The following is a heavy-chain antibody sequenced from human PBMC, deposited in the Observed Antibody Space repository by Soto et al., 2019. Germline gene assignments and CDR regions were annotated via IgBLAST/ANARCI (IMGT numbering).Heavy chain of an antibody. CDR3: ARDAFYYDGPTGVYYFDY. V-gene: IGHV1-69*13. Sequence: ASVKVSCKPSGGSFSNYAISWVRQAAGQGLEWMGGIIPIFATANYAQKFQGRVTITADASTHTAYMELNSLRSEDTAVYYCARDAFYYDGPTGVYYFDYWGQGTLVTVSS. CDR1: GGSFSNYA. CDR2: IIPIFATA. D-gene: IGHD3-22*01. J-gene: IGHJ4*02.